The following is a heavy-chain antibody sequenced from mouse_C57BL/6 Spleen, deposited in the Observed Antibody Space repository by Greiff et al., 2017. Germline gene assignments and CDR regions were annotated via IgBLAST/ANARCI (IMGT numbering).Heavy chain of an antibody. V-gene: IGHV1-74*01. D-gene: IGHD1-1*01. CDR2: IHPSDSDT. CDR1: GYTFTSYW. Sequence: QVQLQQPGAELVKPGASVKVSCKASGYTFTSYWMHWVKQRPGQGLEWIGRIHPSDSDTNYNHKFKGKATLTVDKSSSTAYMQLSSLTSEDSAVYYCAIEIYYYGSSYDYYAMDYWGQGTSVTVSS. J-gene: IGHJ4*01. CDR3: AIEIYYYGSSYDYYAMDY.